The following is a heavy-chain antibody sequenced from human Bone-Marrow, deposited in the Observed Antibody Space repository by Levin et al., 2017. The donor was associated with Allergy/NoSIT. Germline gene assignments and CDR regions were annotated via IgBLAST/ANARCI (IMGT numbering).Heavy chain of an antibody. CDR3: TKGSGGSLGFFDY. V-gene: IGHV4-31*03. D-gene: IGHD2-15*01. CDR1: GGSISSGNYY. J-gene: IGHJ4*02. CDR2: IQYSGST. Sequence: SETLSLTCSVSGGSISSGNYYWNWIRQHPGTGLEWIGYIQYSGSTYYNPSLKSRVTMSLDTSKNHFSLKLSSVTAADMAVYYCTKGSGGSLGFFDYWGQGTLVTVSS.